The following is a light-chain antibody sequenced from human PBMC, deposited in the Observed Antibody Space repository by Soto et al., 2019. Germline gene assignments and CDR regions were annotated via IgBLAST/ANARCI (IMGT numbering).Light chain of an antibody. CDR1: SIDIGSYDH. CDR2: AVS. V-gene: IGLV2-14*03. J-gene: IGLJ1*01. Sequence: QSVLTQPASVSGSPGQSITISCSGTSIDIGSYDHVAWYQQFPGKSPKLIIYAVSDRPSGVSDRFSGSKSGISASLTISGLQTEDEADYYCISYTDRQSYLFXTGTKVTVL. CDR3: ISYTDRQSYL.